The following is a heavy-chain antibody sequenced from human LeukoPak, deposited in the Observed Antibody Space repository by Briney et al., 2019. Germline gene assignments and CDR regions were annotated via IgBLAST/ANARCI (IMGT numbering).Heavy chain of an antibody. CDR2: INHSGST. CDR1: GGSFSGYY. D-gene: IGHD3-22*01. V-gene: IGHV4-34*01. Sequence: SETLSLTCAVYGGSFSGYYWSWIRQPPGKGLEWIGEINHSGSTNYNPSLKSRVTISVDTSKNQFSLKLSSVTAADTAVYYCARSSATYYDSSGYYSWGQGTLVTVSS. J-gene: IGHJ4*02. CDR3: ARSSATYYDSSGYYS.